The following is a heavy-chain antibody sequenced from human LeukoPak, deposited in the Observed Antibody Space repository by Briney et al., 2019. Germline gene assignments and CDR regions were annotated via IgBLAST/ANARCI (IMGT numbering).Heavy chain of an antibody. CDR2: IYYSGST. CDR3: ARSPTYYYFMDV. V-gene: IGHV4-59*12. Sequence: SETLSLTCTVSGGSISSYYWSWIRQPPGKGLEWIGYIYYSGSTNYNPSLKSRVTISVDASKNQFSLNLSSVTAADTAVYYCARSPTYYYFMDVWGKGTTVTISS. CDR1: GGSISSYY. J-gene: IGHJ6*03.